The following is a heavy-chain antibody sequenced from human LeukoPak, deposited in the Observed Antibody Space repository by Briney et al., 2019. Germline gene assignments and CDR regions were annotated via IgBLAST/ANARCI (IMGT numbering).Heavy chain of an antibody. CDR2: ISGSGGST. D-gene: IGHD3-10*01. V-gene: IGHV3-23*01. CDR3: AKDTLHYYGSGSSYYY. Sequence: GGSLRLSCAASGFTFSSYAMSWVRQAPGKGLEWGSAISGSGGSTYYADSVKGRFTISRDNSKNTLYLQMNSLRAEDTAVYYCAKDTLHYYGSGSSYYYWGQGTLVTVSS. CDR1: GFTFSSYA. J-gene: IGHJ4*02.